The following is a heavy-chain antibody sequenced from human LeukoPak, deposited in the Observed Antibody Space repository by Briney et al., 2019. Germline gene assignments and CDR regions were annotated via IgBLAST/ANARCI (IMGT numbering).Heavy chain of an antibody. CDR3: ARDGGYDSSGSNYYYNMDV. D-gene: IGHD3-22*01. V-gene: IGHV1-69*05. CDR2: IIPIFGTA. CDR1: GGTFSSYA. J-gene: IGHJ6*03. Sequence: SVKVSCKASGGTFSSYAISWVRQAPGQGLEWMGGIIPIFGTANYARKFQGRVTITTDESTSTAYMELSSLRSEDTAVYYCARDGGYDSSGSNYYYNMDVWGKGTAVTVSS.